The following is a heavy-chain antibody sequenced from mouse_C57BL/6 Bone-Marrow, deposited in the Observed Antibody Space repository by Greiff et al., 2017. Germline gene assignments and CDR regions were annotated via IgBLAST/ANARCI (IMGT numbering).Heavy chain of an antibody. Sequence: EVQVVESGGGLVKPGGSLKLSCAASGFTFSSYTMSWVRQTPEKRLEWVATISGGGGNTYYPDSVKGRFTISRDNAKNTLYLQMSSLRSEDTALYYCARSAQATDYWGQGTTLTVSS. V-gene: IGHV5-9*01. CDR3: ARSAQATDY. CDR1: GFTFSSYT. J-gene: IGHJ2*01. D-gene: IGHD3-2*02. CDR2: ISGGGGNT.